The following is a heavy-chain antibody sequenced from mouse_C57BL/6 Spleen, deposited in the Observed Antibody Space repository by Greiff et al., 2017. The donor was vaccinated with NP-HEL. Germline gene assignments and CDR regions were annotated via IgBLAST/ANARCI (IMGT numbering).Heavy chain of an antibody. J-gene: IGHJ2*01. Sequence: VQLKESGAELVKPGASVKLSCTASGFNIKDYYMHWVKQRTEQGLEWIGRIDPEDGETKYAPKFQGKATITADTSSNTAYLQLSSLTSEDTAVYYCARSLSSGYAYFDYWGQGTTLTVSS. CDR2: IDPEDGET. V-gene: IGHV14-2*01. CDR1: GFNIKDYY. CDR3: ARSLSSGYAYFDY. D-gene: IGHD3-2*02.